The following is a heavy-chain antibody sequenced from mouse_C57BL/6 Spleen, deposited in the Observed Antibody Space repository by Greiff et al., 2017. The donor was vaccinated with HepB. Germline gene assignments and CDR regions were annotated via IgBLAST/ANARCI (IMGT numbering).Heavy chain of an antibody. V-gene: IGHV5-17*01. CDR3: ARRGSSYVNYFDY. D-gene: IGHD1-1*01. CDR1: GFTSSDYG. CDR2: ISPGSSTI. Sequence: EVKLMEPGGGLVKPGGSLKLPCAASGFTSSDYGMHWVRQAPEKGLEWVAYISPGSSTIYYADTVKGRFTISRDNAKNTLFLQMTSLRSEDTAMYYCARRGSSYVNYFDYWGQGTTLTVSS. J-gene: IGHJ2*01.